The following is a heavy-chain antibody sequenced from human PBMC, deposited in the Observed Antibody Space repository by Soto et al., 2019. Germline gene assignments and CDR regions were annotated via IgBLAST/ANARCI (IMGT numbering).Heavy chain of an antibody. D-gene: IGHD3-10*01. CDR1: GYTFTGYY. J-gene: IGHJ4*02. CDR3: ARGLALSPTSGVDY. CDR2: INPNSGGT. Sequence: GASVKVSCKASGYTFTGYYMHWVRQAPGQGLEWMGWINPNSGGTNYAQKFQGWVTMTRDTSISTAYMELSRLRSDDTAVYYCARGLALSPTSGVDYWGQGTLVTVSS. V-gene: IGHV1-2*04.